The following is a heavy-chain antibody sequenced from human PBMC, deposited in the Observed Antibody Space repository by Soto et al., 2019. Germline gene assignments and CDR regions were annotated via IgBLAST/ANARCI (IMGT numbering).Heavy chain of an antibody. CDR1: GGTFSSYR. D-gene: IGHD6-13*01. CDR2: IVPIYRTA. J-gene: IGHJ4*02. Sequence: SVKVSCKASGGTFSSYRINWVRQAPGQGLEWVGGIVPIYRTADYAQKFQGRVTITADESARTAYLEVRSLKSRDTAVYYCARDSGAKLSSSWGQGTLVTVSS. V-gene: IGHV1-69*13. CDR3: ARDSGAKLSSS.